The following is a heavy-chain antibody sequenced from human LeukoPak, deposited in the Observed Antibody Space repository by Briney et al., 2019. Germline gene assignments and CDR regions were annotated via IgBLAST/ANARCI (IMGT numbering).Heavy chain of an antibody. CDR3: ARVGRDWDIVVVPAAPDY. D-gene: IGHD2-2*01. CDR1: GYAFTSFG. Sequence: ASVKPSCKASGYAFTSFGISWVRQAPGQGLGWMGWISAYNGNTNYAQKLQGRVTMTTDTSTSTAYMELRGLRSDDTAVYYCARVGRDWDIVVVPAAPDYWGQGTLVTVSS. J-gene: IGHJ4*02. CDR2: ISAYNGNT. V-gene: IGHV1-18*01.